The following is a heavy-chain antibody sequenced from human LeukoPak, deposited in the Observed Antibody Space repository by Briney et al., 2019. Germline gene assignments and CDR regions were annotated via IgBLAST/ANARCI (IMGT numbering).Heavy chain of an antibody. J-gene: IGHJ4*02. CDR3: ARCVAVAGTRLDY. CDR1: GFTFSSYW. CDR2: ISSSSSYI. Sequence: GGSLRLSCAVYGFTFSSYWMGWVRQAPGKGLEWVSSISSSSSYIYYADSVKGRFTISRDNAKNSLYLQMNSLRAEDTAVYYCARCVAVAGTRLDYWGQGTLVTVSS. D-gene: IGHD6-19*01. V-gene: IGHV3-21*01.